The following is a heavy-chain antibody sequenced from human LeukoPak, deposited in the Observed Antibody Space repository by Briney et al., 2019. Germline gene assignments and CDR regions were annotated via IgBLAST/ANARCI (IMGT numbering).Heavy chain of an antibody. CDR3: AIPGGSLHAFDI. CDR2: IYYSGST. J-gene: IGHJ3*02. CDR1: GGSISSSSYY. Sequence: PSETLSLTCTVSGGSISSSSYYWGWIRQPPGKGLEWIGSIYYSGSTNYNPSLKSRVTISVDTSKNQFSLKLSSVTAADTAAYYCAIPGGSLHAFDIWGQGTMVTVSS. D-gene: IGHD3-10*01. V-gene: IGHV4-39*07.